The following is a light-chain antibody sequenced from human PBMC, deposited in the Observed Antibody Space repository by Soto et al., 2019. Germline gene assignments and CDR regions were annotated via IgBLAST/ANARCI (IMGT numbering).Light chain of an antibody. J-gene: IGKJ1*01. CDR1: QSVNSN. Sequence: EIVMTQSPATLSVSPGERATLSCRASQSVNSNLAWYQQKPGQAPRLLIFGASTRATGIPARFSGRGSGTDFTLTISSLEPEDFAIYYCQQYNSWLWTFGQGTKVDIK. CDR3: QQYNSWLWT. CDR2: GAS. V-gene: IGKV3-15*01.